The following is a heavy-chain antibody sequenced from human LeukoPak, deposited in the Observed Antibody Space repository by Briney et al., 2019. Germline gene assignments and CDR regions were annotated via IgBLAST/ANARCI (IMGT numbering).Heavy chain of an antibody. CDR2: IYTSGST. D-gene: IGHD2-2*02. CDR1: GGSISSYY. V-gene: IGHV4-4*07. CDR3: ARVSDCSSTSCYTSWYFDL. Sequence: SETLSLTCTVSGGSISSYYWSWIRQPAGKGLEWIGRIYTSGSTNYNPSLKSRVTISVDTSKNQFSLKLSSVTAADTAVYYCARVSDCSSTSCYTSWYFDLWGRGTLVTVSS. J-gene: IGHJ2*01.